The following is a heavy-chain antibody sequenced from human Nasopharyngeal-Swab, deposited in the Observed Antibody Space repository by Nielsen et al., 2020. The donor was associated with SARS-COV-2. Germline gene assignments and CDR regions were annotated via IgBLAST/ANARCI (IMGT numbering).Heavy chain of an antibody. D-gene: IGHD1-26*01. Sequence: KGLEWVSAISGGGGSTYYADSVKGRFTISRDNSKNTLYLQMNSLRAEDTAVYYCAKEDGIVGATRDFGAYWGQGTLVTVSS. V-gene: IGHV3-23*01. J-gene: IGHJ4*02. CDR3: AKEDGIVGATRDFGAY. CDR2: ISGGGGST.